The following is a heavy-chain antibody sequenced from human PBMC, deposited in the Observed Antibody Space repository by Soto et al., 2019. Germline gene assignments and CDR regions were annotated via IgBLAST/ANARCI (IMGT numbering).Heavy chain of an antibody. Sequence: EAQLVESGGGLVQPGGSLRLSCAASGFTFSNYEMHWVRQAPGKGLEYVSGISNNGAHTDYAKSVKGRFTISRDNSENTLYRQMGRLRAEDMALYYCARRGYGSRWPNVYMDVWGKGTTVTVFS. D-gene: IGHD6-13*01. J-gene: IGHJ6*03. V-gene: IGHV3-64*01. CDR1: GFTFSNYE. CDR3: ARRGYGSRWPNVYMDV. CDR2: ISNNGAHT.